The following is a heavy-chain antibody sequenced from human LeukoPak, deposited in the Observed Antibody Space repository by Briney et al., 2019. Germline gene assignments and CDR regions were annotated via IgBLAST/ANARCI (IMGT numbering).Heavy chain of an antibody. CDR3: AREGSNSLDY. J-gene: IGHJ4*02. Sequence: PSETLSLTCTVSGGSISSYYWSWIRQPPGKGLEWIGYIYTSGSTNYNPSLKSRVTMSVDTSKNQFSLKLSSVTAADTAVYYCAREGSNSLDYWGQGTLVTVSS. V-gene: IGHV4-4*08. CDR1: GGSISSYY. D-gene: IGHD4-23*01. CDR2: IYTSGST.